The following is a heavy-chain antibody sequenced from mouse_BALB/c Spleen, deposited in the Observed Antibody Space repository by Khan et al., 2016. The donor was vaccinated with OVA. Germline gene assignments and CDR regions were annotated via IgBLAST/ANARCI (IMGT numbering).Heavy chain of an antibody. CDR1: GFTFSGFG. CDR2: IGSDSNTI. V-gene: IGHV5-17*02. D-gene: IGHD2-2*01. CDR3: ARTGYYYFDY. J-gene: IGHJ2*01. Sequence: EVELVESGGGLVQPGGSRKLSCAASGFTFSGFGMHWVRQAPEKGLEWVAFIGSDSNTIYYADTVKGRFTISRDNSKKTPFLQMTSLRSEDTAMYFCARTGYYYFDYWGQGTTLTVSS.